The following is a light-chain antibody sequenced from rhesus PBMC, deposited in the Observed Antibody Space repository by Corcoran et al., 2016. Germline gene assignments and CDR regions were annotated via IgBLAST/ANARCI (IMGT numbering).Light chain of an antibody. J-gene: IGKJ2*01. CDR3: QETSYLYT. Sequence: EIVMTQSPATLSLSPGETATISCRTSQSVSSYLAWYQQKPGQAPRLVMSVAFSRATGIPDRFSGSGSGTDFTLTISSLEPEDFAVYYCQETSYLYTFGQGTKVEIK. CDR2: VAF. V-gene: IGKV3-31*02. CDR1: QSVSSY.